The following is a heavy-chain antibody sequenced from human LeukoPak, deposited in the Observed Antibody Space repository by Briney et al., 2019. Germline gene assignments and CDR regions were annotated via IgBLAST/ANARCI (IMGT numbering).Heavy chain of an antibody. CDR2: IYYSGST. CDR3: AREVGDIVVVAAAPEESPFDY. D-gene: IGHD2-15*01. V-gene: IGHV4-39*07. CDR1: GGSISSSSYY. Sequence: SSETLSLTCTVSGGSISSSSYYWGCIRQPPGKGLEWIGSIYYSGSTYYNPSLKSRVTISVDTSKSQFSLKLSSVTAADTAVYYCAREVGDIVVVAAAPEESPFDYWGQGTLVTVSS. J-gene: IGHJ4*02.